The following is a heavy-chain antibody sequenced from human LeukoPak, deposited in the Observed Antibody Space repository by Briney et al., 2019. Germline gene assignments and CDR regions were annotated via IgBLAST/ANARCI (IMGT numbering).Heavy chain of an antibody. J-gene: IGHJ4*02. CDR2: IYSDNT. D-gene: IGHD4/OR15-4a*01. CDR3: ARRAGAYSHPYDY. CDR1: GFTFSSYS. Sequence: GGSLRLSCAASGFTFSSYSMNWVRQAPGKGLEWVSFIYSDNTHYSDSVKGRFTISRDNSKNTLYLQMNSLRAEDTAVYYCARRAGAYSHPYDYWGQGALVTVSS. V-gene: IGHV3-53*01.